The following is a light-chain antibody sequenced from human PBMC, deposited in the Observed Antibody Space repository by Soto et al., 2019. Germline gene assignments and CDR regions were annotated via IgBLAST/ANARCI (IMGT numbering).Light chain of an antibody. CDR1: QTVTSNY. CDR3: QQYCGSPYT. V-gene: IGKV3-20*01. J-gene: IGKJ2*01. Sequence: DIVLTQSPGILSLSPGDRVALSCRASQTVTSNYVAWYQQKSGQAPRLLIYGASSRATGIPDRFSGSGSRTDFTLTISRLEPEDFAVYYCQQYCGSPYTFGQGTKLESK. CDR2: GAS.